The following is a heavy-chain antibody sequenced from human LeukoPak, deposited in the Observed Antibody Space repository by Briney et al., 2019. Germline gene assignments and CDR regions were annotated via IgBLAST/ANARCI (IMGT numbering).Heavy chain of an antibody. Sequence: SETLSLTCTVSGGSISSYYWSWIRQPPGKGLEWIGYIYHSGSTYYNPSLKSRVTISVDRSKNQFSLKLSSVTAADTAVYYCARGPWITSGFASDTTDNWFDPWGQGTLVTVSS. D-gene: IGHD3-16*01. CDR3: ARGPWITSGFASDTTDNWFDP. V-gene: IGHV4-59*12. J-gene: IGHJ5*02. CDR1: GGSISSYY. CDR2: IYHSGST.